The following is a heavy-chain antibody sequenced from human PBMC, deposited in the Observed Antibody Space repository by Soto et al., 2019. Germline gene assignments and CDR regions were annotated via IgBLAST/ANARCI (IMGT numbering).Heavy chain of an antibody. CDR1: GYSFTSYW. CDR2: IYPGDSDT. D-gene: IGHD2-2*01. V-gene: IGHV5-51*01. J-gene: IGHJ4*02. CDR3: ARPVQYCSSTSCYVSYFDY. Sequence: GESLKISCKGSGYSFTSYWIGWVRQMPGKGLEWMGIIYPGDSDTRYSPSFQGQVTISADKSISTAYLQWSSLKASDTAMYYCARPVQYCSSTSCYVSYFDYWGQGTLVTVSS.